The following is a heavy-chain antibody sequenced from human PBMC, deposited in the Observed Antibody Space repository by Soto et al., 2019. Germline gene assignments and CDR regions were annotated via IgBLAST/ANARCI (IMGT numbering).Heavy chain of an antibody. D-gene: IGHD1-7*01. V-gene: IGHV4-4*07. CDR1: GAAITSFS. CDR3: ARESGENWTYEAY. Sequence: PSETLSLTGTVSGAAITSFSWSWIRQSAGKRLEWIGRISTTGNTHYNPSLESRVSLSLDTSMNQFSLTVTSVTAADTAVYYCARESGENWTYEAYWGQGALVTVS. J-gene: IGHJ4*02. CDR2: ISTTGNT.